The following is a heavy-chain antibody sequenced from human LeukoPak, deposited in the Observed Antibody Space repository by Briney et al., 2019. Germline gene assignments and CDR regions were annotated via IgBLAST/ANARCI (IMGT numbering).Heavy chain of an antibody. CDR3: VATAAGLPY. Sequence: SETLSLTCTVSGVSISSYYWSWIRQPPGKGLEWIGYIYDSGSTKYNPSLKSRVTVPLDTSKNQFSLKLRPVTAADTAVYYCVATAAGLPYWGQGTQVTVSS. D-gene: IGHD6-13*01. J-gene: IGHJ4*02. CDR2: IYDSGST. CDR1: GVSISSYY. V-gene: IGHV4-59*01.